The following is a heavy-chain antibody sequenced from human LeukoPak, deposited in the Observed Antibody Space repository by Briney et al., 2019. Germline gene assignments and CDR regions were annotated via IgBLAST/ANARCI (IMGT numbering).Heavy chain of an antibody. V-gene: IGHV3-20*04. Sequence: GGSLRLSCAASGFTFDDYGMSWVRQAPGKGLEWVSGINWNGGSTGYADSVKGRFAISRDNAKDSLYLQMNSLRAEDTALYYCAREGSSLNFDYWGQGTLVTVSS. D-gene: IGHD6-13*01. CDR1: GFTFDDYG. CDR2: INWNGGST. J-gene: IGHJ4*02. CDR3: AREGSSLNFDY.